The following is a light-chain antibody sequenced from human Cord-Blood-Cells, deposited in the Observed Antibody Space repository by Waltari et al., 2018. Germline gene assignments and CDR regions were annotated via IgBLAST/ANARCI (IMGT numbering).Light chain of an antibody. J-gene: IGKJ1*01. Sequence: EIVMTQSPATLSVSHGERATLSCRASQSVSSNLAWYQQKPGQAPRLLIYGASTTATGIPARFSGSGSGTEFTLTISSLQSEDFAVYYCQQYNNWPPGTFGQGTKVEIK. CDR1: QSVSSN. V-gene: IGKV3-15*01. CDR2: GAS. CDR3: QQYNNWPPGT.